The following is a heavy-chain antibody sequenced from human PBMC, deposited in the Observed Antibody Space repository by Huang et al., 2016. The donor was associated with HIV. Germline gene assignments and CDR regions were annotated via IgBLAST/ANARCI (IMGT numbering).Heavy chain of an antibody. D-gene: IGHD3-10*01. J-gene: IGHJ6*02. V-gene: IGHV4-34*02. Sequence: QVQLQQWGAGLLKPSETLSLTFAVYGGSFSGSYWTWIRQSPRRGLEWIGEISHTSITTNNRSLRSRRVLSVDPSKKQFSMKLKSVTVADTAIYYCARAEDVGRCGQLLPPPYAMDVWGHGTTVIVSS. CDR2: ISHTSIT. CDR1: GGSFSGSY. CDR3: ARAEDVGRCGQLLPPPYAMDV.